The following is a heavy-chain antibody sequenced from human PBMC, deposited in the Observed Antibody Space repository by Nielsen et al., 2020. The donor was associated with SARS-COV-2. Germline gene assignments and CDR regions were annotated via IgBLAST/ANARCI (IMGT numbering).Heavy chain of an antibody. D-gene: IGHD6-19*01. V-gene: IGHV3-30*18. Sequence: GGSLRLSCAASGFTFSSYGMHWVRQAPGKGLEWVAVISYDGSNKYYADSVKGRFTISRDNSKNTLYLQMNSLRAEDTAVYYCAKDSSYSSGWYKGADYWGQGTLVTVSS. CDR2: ISYDGSNK. CDR1: GFTFSSYG. J-gene: IGHJ4*02. CDR3: AKDSSYSSGWYKGADY.